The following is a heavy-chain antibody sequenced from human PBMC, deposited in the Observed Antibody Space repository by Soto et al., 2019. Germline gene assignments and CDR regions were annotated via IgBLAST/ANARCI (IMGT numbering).Heavy chain of an antibody. CDR2: INTYDGNT. Sequence: QVQLVQSGAEVKKPGASVKVSCKASGYTFTSYGISWVRQAPGQGLEWMGWINTYDGNTKYAQKLQGRVSMTTDTQTSTSYMELRSLRSDDTAVYYCAREIDSRGPHAGLWGQGTLVTVSS. CDR3: AREIDSRGPHAGL. J-gene: IGHJ4*02. CDR1: GYTFTSYG. V-gene: IGHV1-18*01. D-gene: IGHD3-22*01.